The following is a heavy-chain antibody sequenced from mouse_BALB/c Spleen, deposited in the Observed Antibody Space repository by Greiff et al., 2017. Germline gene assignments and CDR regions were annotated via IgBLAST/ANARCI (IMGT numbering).Heavy chain of an antibody. J-gene: IGHJ4*01. CDR1: GFNIKDTY. Sequence: EVQRVESGAELVKPGASVKLSCTASGFNIKDTYMHWVKQRPEQGLEWIGRIDPANGNTKYDPKFQGKATITADTSSNTAYLQLSSLTSEDTAVYYCASHAMDYWGEGTTVTVSS. V-gene: IGHV14-3*02. CDR3: ASHAMDY. CDR2: IDPANGNT.